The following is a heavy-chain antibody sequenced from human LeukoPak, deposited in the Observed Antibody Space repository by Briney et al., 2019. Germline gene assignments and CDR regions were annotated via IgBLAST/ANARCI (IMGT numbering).Heavy chain of an antibody. J-gene: IGHJ4*02. Sequence: SQTLSLTCAISGDSVSSNSAAWNWIRQPPSRGLEWLGRTYYRSKWYNDYAVSVKSRITINPDTSKNQFSLQLNSVTPEDTAVYYCAREGMRQWLVLDYWGQGTLVTVSS. CDR2: TYYRSKWYN. CDR3: AREGMRQWLVLDY. D-gene: IGHD6-19*01. CDR1: GDSVSSNSAA. V-gene: IGHV6-1*01.